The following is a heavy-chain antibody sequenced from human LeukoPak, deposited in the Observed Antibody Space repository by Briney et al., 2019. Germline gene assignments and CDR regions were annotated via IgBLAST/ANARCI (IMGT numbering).Heavy chain of an antibody. Sequence: PGGSLRLSCAASGFTFSSYAMSWVRQAPGKGLEWVSAISGSGGSTYYADSVKGRFTISRDSSKNTLYLQMNSLRAEDTAVYYCAKDHRSGILTGYSYEVWGQGTTVTVSS. V-gene: IGHV3-23*01. CDR2: ISGSGGST. CDR3: AKDHRSGILTGYSYEV. CDR1: GFTFSSYA. D-gene: IGHD3-9*01. J-gene: IGHJ6*02.